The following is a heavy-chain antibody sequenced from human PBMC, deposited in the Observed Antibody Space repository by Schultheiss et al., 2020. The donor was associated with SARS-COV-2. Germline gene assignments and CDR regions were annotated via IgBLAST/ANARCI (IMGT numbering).Heavy chain of an antibody. J-gene: IGHJ5*02. CDR3: AREVTAAVNWFDP. Sequence: ASVKVSCKASGYTFTSYGISWVRQAPGQGLEWMGWISAYNGNTNYAQELQGRVTMTRNTSISTAYMELSRLRSDDTAVYYCAREVTAAVNWFDPWGQGTLVTVSS. CDR2: ISAYNGNT. CDR1: GYTFTSYG. V-gene: IGHV1-18*01. D-gene: IGHD6-13*01.